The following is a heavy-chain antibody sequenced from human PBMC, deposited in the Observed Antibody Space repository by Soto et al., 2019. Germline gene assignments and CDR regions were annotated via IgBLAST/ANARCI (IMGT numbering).Heavy chain of an antibody. D-gene: IGHD6-6*01. CDR2: INHSGST. CDR1: GGSFSGYY. Sequence: QVQLQQWGAGLLKPSETLSLTCAVYGGSFSGYYWSWIRQPPGKGLEWIGEINHSGSTNYNPSLKSRVTISVDTSRNQLSLKLSSVTAADTAVYYCANWAARPRMISRLGYMDVWGKGTTVTVS. V-gene: IGHV4-34*01. J-gene: IGHJ6*03. CDR3: ANWAARPRMISRLGYMDV.